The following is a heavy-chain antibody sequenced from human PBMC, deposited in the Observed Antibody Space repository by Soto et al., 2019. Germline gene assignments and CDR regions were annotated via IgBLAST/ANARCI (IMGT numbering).Heavy chain of an antibody. J-gene: IGHJ5*02. D-gene: IGHD1-20*01. CDR1: GYTFTSYG. CDR2: ISAYNGNT. V-gene: IGHV1-18*01. CDR3: ARNGGGGIPTPNWFDP. Sequence: ASVKVSCKAFGYTFTSYGISLVRQAPGQGLEWMGWISAYNGNTNYAQKLQGRVTMTTDTSTSTAYMELRSLRSDDTAVYYCARNGGGGIPTPNWFDPWGQGTLVTVSS.